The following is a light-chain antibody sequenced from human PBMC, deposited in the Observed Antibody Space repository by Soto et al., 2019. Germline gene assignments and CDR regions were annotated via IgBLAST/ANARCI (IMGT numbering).Light chain of an antibody. Sequence: DIVITQAPGSLGVSLGERATINCKSTQYVFSRSNNKHYLAWYQQKPGQPPKXXXYWASTRESGVPDRFSGSVSGTDGTITISSLQHEDGSVYYCRQYYSTPLTFGGGTKVDIK. J-gene: IGKJ4*01. V-gene: IGKV4-1*01. CDR3: RQYYSTPLT. CDR2: WAS. CDR1: QYVFSRSNNKHY.